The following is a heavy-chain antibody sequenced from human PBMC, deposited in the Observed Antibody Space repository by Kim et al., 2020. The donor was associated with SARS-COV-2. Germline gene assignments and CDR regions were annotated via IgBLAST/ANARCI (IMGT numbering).Heavy chain of an antibody. D-gene: IGHD5-18*01. CDR3: ARGPGGYTAAFDY. Sequence: YNPSLKSRVTISVDKSKNQFSLKLSSVTAADTAVYYCARGPGGYTAAFDYWGQGTLVTVSS. J-gene: IGHJ4*02. V-gene: IGHV4-4*02.